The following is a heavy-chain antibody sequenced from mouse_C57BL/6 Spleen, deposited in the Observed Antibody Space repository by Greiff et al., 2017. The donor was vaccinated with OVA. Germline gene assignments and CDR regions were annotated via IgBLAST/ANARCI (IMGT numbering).Heavy chain of an antibody. J-gene: IGHJ2*01. CDR2: ISYDGSN. CDR1: GYSITSGYY. D-gene: IGHD1-1*01. V-gene: IGHV3-6*01. Sequence: EVQLQESGPGLVKPSQSLSLTCSVTGYSITSGYYWNWIRQFPGNKLEWMGYISYDGSNNYNPSLKNRISITRDTSKNQFFLKLNSVTTEDTATYYCAREGYYGSRGSLDYWGQGTTLTVSS. CDR3: AREGYYGSRGSLDY.